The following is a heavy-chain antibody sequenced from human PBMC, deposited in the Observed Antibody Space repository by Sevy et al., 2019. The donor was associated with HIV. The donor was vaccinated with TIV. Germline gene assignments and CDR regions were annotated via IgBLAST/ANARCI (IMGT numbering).Heavy chain of an antibody. J-gene: IGHJ4*02. CDR1: GGSISSSSYY. CDR2: IYYSGST. CDR3: ARHVRPSNYYDSSGGIDY. D-gene: IGHD3-22*01. Sequence: SETLSLTCTVSGGSISSSSYYWGWIRQPPGKGLEWIGSIYYSGSTYYNPSLKSRVTISGDTSMNQFPLKLSSVTAADTAVYYCARHVRPSNYYDSSGGIDYWGQGTLVTVSS. V-gene: IGHV4-39*01.